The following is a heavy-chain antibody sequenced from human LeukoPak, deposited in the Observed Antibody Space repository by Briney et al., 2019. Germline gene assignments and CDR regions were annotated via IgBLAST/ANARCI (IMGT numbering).Heavy chain of an antibody. V-gene: IGHV1-2*04. CDR3: ARLPTGVAGTVDS. CDR1: GYTFTGYY. J-gene: IGHJ4*02. Sequence: VASVKVSCKASGYTFTGYYMHWVRQVPGQGLEILGWFHPNSGVTNCAQNFQGWVTMTSDTSISTAYMELSSLTTDDTAVYYCARLPTGVAGTVDSWGQGTLVTVSS. D-gene: IGHD6-19*01. CDR2: FHPNSGVT.